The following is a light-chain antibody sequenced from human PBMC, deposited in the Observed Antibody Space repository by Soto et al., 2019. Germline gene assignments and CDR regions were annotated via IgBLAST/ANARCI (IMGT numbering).Light chain of an antibody. CDR3: QVWYGSSDHYV. J-gene: IGLJ1*01. V-gene: IGLV3-21*02. Sequence: SYELTQPPSVSVAPGQTARITCGGDNIGSDSVHWYQQKPGEAPLLVVYDDGARPSGMPSRCSGFSYGNKAALTISRVEAGDEADYYCQVWYGSSDHYVFGTGTKVTVL. CDR2: DDG. CDR1: NIGSDS.